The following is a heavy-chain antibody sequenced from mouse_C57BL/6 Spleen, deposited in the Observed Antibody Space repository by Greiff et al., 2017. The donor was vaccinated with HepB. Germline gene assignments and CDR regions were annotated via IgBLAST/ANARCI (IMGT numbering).Heavy chain of an antibody. Sequence: QVQLQQSGAELVRPGTSVKVSCKASGYAFTNYLIVWVKQRPGQGLEWIGVINPGSGGTNYNEKFKGKATLTADKSSSTAYMQLSSLTSEDSAVYFCARRHYGSPIDYWGQGTTLTVSS. CDR1: GYAFTNYL. J-gene: IGHJ2*01. D-gene: IGHD1-1*01. V-gene: IGHV1-54*01. CDR3: ARRHYGSPIDY. CDR2: INPGSGGT.